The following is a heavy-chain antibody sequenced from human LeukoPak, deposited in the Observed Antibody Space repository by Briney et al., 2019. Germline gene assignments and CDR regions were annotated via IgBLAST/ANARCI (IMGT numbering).Heavy chain of an antibody. Sequence: PSETLSLTCTVSGGSISSSSYYWGWIRQPPGKGLEWIGSIYYSGSTYYNPSLKSRVTIPVDTSKNQFSLKLSSVTAADTAVYYCARARGNRIFGVVILGNFDYWGQGTLVTVSS. D-gene: IGHD3-3*01. CDR2: IYYSGST. J-gene: IGHJ4*02. CDR1: GGSISSSSYY. V-gene: IGHV4-39*01. CDR3: ARARGNRIFGVVILGNFDY.